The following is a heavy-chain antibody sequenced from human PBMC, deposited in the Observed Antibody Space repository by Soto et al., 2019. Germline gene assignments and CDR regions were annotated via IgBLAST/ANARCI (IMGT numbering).Heavy chain of an antibody. CDR1: GFTFSSYW. Sequence: EVQLVESGGGLVQPGGSLRLSCAASGFTFSSYWMSWVRQAPGKGLEWVANIKQDGSEKYYVDSVKGRFTISRDNAMNSLYLQMNSLRAEDTAVYYCARDSSGFSFDYWGQGTLVTVSS. D-gene: IGHD6-19*01. CDR2: IKQDGSEK. V-gene: IGHV3-7*03. J-gene: IGHJ4*02. CDR3: ARDSSGFSFDY.